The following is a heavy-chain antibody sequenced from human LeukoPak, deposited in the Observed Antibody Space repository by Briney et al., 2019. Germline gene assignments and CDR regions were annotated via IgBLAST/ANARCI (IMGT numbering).Heavy chain of an antibody. CDR3: ARGRHIVATI. CDR1: GGSISSSNW. D-gene: IGHD5-12*01. J-gene: IGHJ4*02. Sequence: PSGTLSLTCAVSGGSISSSNWWSWVRPSPGKGLEWIGEIYHSGSTNYNPSLKSRVTISVDTSKNQFSLKLSSVTAADTAVYYCARGRHIVATIWGQGTLVTVSS. CDR2: IYHSGST. V-gene: IGHV4-4*02.